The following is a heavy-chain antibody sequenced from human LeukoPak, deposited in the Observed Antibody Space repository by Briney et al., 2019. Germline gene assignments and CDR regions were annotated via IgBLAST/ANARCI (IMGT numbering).Heavy chain of an antibody. Sequence: SETLSLTCTVSGGSISNYYWSWIRQPPGKGLDWIGCVYYRGTTNYNPSLKSRVTISVDTSKNHFSLKVTSVTAADTAAYYCARRYCSGGICYYFDSWGQGTLVTVSS. CDR2: VYYRGTT. J-gene: IGHJ4*02. D-gene: IGHD2-8*02. V-gene: IGHV4-59*08. CDR3: ARRYCSGGICYYFDS. CDR1: GGSISNYY.